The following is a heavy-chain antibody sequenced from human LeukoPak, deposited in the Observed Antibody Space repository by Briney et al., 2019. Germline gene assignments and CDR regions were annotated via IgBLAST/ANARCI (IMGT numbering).Heavy chain of an antibody. J-gene: IGHJ4*02. V-gene: IGHV3-33*06. CDR2: IWYDGGNK. CDR1: GFTFSNYG. Sequence: GESLKISCVASGFTFSNYGMHWVRQAPGKGLEWVAVIWYDGGNKFYRDSVKGRFTISRDNSKNTLYLQMNSLSAEDTAVYYCAKGSTTFDYWGQGTLVTVSS. D-gene: IGHD2/OR15-2a*01. CDR3: AKGSTTFDY.